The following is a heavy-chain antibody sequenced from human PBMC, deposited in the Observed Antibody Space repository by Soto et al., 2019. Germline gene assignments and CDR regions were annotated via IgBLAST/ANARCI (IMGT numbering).Heavy chain of an antibody. V-gene: IGHV1-46*01. Sequence: ASVKVSCKASGYTFTSYYMHWVRQAPGQGLEWMGIINPSNGSTSYAQKLQGRVTMTTDTSTSTAYMELRSLRSDDTAVYYCARDQAMAQFDYWGQGTLVTVSS. D-gene: IGHD5-18*01. CDR2: INPSNGST. J-gene: IGHJ4*02. CDR1: GYTFTSYY. CDR3: ARDQAMAQFDY.